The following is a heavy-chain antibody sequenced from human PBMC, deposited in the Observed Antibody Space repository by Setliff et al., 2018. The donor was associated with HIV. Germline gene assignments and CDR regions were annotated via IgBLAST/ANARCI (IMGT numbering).Heavy chain of an antibody. D-gene: IGHD1-1*01. CDR1: EYSISSGFY. V-gene: IGHV4-38-2*01. J-gene: IGHJ4*02. Sequence: LSATLSLTCRVSEYSISSGFYWGWVRQHPGKRLEWIGSFFHGGDSYYNPSLKGRFTISVDTSKNQFFLTMPSVTATDTAVYYCVRAVRLWHYFDYWGQGTLVTVSS. CDR3: VRAVRLWHYFDY. CDR2: FFHGGDS.